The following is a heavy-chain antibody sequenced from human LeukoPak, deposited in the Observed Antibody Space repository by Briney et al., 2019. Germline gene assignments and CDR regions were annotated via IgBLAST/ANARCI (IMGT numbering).Heavy chain of an antibody. CDR2: INPSSGGT. J-gene: IGHJ4*02. D-gene: IGHD3-10*01. V-gene: IGHV1-2*02. Sequence: GASVKVSCKASGYTFTAYYMYWVRQAPGQGLEWMGWINPSSGGTNYAQKFQGRVIMTRDTSISTAYMELSRLRSDDTAVYYCASPSNYGSGSQLNYWGQGTLVTVSS. CDR1: GYTFTAYY. CDR3: ASPSNYGSGSQLNY.